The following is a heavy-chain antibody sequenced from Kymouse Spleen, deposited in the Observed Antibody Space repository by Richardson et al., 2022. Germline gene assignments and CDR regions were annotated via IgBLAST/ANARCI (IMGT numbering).Heavy chain of an antibody. CDR2: IYYSGST. V-gene: IGHV4-39*01. D-gene: IGHD1-20*01,IGHD1-7*01. J-gene: IGHJ6*02. Sequence: QLQLQESGPGLVKPSETLSLTCTVSGGSISSSSYYWGWIRQPPGKGLEWIGSIYYSGSTYYNPSLKSRVTISVDTSKNQFSLKLSSVTAADTAVYYCARGITGTRYYYYGMDVWGQGTTVTVSS. CDR3: ARGITGTRYYYYGMDV. CDR1: GGSISSSSYY.